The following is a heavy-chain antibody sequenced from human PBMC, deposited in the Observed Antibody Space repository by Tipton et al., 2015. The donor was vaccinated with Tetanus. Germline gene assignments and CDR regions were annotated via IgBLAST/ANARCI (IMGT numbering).Heavy chain of an antibody. Sequence: SLRLSCAASEFTFSNYAMSWVRQAPGKGLEWVSGISGSGGTTYHADSVKGRFTVSRDNSKNTLFLEMSSLRVEDTAVYYCARGIGSGGYYPFDYWGQGTLVTVSS. D-gene: IGHD3-22*01. CDR3: ARGIGSGGYYPFDY. CDR1: EFTFSNYA. V-gene: IGHV3-23*01. CDR2: ISGSGGTT. J-gene: IGHJ4*02.